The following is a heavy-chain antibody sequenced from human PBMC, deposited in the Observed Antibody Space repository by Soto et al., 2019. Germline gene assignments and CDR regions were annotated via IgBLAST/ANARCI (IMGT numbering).Heavy chain of an antibody. Sequence: GGSLRLSCAASGFTFSSYSMNWVRQAPGKGLEWVSSISSSSSYIYYADSVKGRFTISRDNAKNSLYLQMNSLRAEDTAVYYCARCGWSGPLNWFDPWGQGTLVTVSS. CDR1: GFTFSSYS. V-gene: IGHV3-21*01. J-gene: IGHJ5*02. CDR3: ARCGWSGPLNWFDP. D-gene: IGHD3-3*01. CDR2: ISSSSSYI.